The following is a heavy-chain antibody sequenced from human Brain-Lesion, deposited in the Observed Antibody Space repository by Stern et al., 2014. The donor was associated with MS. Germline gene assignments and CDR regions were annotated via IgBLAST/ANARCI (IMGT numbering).Heavy chain of an antibody. J-gene: IGHJ5*02. V-gene: IGHV4-30-2*01. CDR3: ARGRSRVHPPLDP. CDR2: MYSGGSH. D-gene: IGHD2-2*01. Sequence: VQLVESGSGLVKPSQTLSLTCSVSGYSITSAAFSWTWIRQAPGKGLAWIGYMYSGGSHHYNPSLRRRVNQSVATSKKHFPTRLNSVTAADTAVYYCARGRSRVHPPLDPWGQGTLVTVSS. CDR1: GYSITSAAFS.